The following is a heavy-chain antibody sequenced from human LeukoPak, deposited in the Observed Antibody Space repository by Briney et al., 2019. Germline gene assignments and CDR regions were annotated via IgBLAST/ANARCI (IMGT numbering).Heavy chain of an antibody. V-gene: IGHV4-59*08. Sequence: SETLSLTCTVSGGSINSYYWNWIRQPPGKGLEWIAYMYSSGSANYNPSLKSRVTTSVDTSKNQFSLKLSSVTAADTSVYYCARLNIKNWNDVLGWFDPWGQGTLVTVSS. CDR1: GGSINSYY. J-gene: IGHJ5*02. D-gene: IGHD1-1*01. CDR3: ARLNIKNWNDVLGWFDP. CDR2: MYSSGSA.